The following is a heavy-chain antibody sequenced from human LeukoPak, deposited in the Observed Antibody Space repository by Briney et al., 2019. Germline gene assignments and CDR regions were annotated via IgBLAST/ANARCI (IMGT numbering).Heavy chain of an antibody. D-gene: IGHD4-11*01. CDR2: ISSNSGAV. V-gene: IGHV3-11*01. CDR1: GFTLNDHY. CDR3: ARVHNTVF. J-gene: IGHJ1*01. Sequence: GGSLRLSCAGSGFTLNDHYVNWLRQAPGKGLEWISYISSNSGAVNYADSVKGRFTMSRDYAKNSVYLEMTSLRGEDTGVYYCARVHNTVFWGQGILVTVSS.